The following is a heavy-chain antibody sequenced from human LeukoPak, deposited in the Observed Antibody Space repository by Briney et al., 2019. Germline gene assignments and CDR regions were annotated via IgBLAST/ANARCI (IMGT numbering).Heavy chain of an antibody. CDR3: ARSYDSSGYDAFDI. D-gene: IGHD3-22*01. V-gene: IGHV1-46*01. CDR1: GYTFTRYH. J-gene: IGHJ3*02. Sequence: ASVKVSCKASGYTFTRYHTHWVRQAPGQGLEWMGIINPSGGSTSYAQKFQGRVTMTGDTSTSTVFMELSSLRSEDTAVYYCARSYDSSGYDAFDIWGQGTMVIVSS. CDR2: INPSGGST.